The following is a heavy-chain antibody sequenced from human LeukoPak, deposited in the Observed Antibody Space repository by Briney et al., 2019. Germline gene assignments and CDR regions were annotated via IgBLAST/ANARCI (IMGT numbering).Heavy chain of an antibody. D-gene: IGHD3-22*01. Sequence: ASVKVSCKASGYTFTGYYMHWVRQAPGQGLEWMGWINPNSGGTNYAQKFQGRVTMTRDTSIRTAYMELSRLRSDDTAVYYCARRDSSGYPLGIDYWGQGTLVTVSS. CDR3: ARRDSSGYPLGIDY. CDR1: GYTFTGYY. CDR2: INPNSGGT. J-gene: IGHJ4*02. V-gene: IGHV1-2*02.